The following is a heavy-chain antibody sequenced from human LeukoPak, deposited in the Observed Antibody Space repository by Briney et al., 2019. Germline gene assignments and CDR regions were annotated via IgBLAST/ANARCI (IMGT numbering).Heavy chain of an antibody. CDR3: AREPEETVDEAFDI. J-gene: IGHJ3*02. V-gene: IGHV3-48*04. CDR2: ISSSSSTI. Sequence: PGGSLRLSCAASGFTFSSYSMNWVRQAPGKGLEWISYISSSSSTIYYADSVKGRFTISRDNAKNSLDLQMNSLRADDTAVYYCAREPEETVDEAFDIWGQGTLVTVSS. D-gene: IGHD6-19*01. CDR1: GFTFSSYS.